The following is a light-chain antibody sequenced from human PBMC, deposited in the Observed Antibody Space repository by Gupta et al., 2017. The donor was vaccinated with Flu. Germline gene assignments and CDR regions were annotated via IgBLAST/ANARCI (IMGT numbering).Light chain of an antibody. V-gene: IGLV3-21*02. CDR2: DDS. CDR3: QVWDYRSDHPLYV. Sequence: TARMTCGGNNIENEVVHWYQQKAGQAPVVVVYDDSERPSGNPERFSGSHSRNTATLTISSVEAGDEADYYCQVWDYRSDHPLYVFGTGTKVTVL. J-gene: IGLJ1*01. CDR1: NIENEV.